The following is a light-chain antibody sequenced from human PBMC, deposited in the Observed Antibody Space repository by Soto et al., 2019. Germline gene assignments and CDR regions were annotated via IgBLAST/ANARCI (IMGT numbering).Light chain of an antibody. J-gene: IGKJ1*01. CDR3: QQYNNWWT. CDR2: GAS. V-gene: IGKV3-15*01. Sequence: ERVLTQAPATLSVSPGERATLSCRASQSVSSNLAWYQQKPGQAPRLLIYGASTRATGIPARFSGSGSGTEFTLTISSLQSEDFAVYYCQQYNNWWTLGQGTKVDIK. CDR1: QSVSSN.